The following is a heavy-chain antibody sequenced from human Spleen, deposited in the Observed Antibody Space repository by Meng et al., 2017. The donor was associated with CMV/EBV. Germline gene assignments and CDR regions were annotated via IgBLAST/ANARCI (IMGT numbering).Heavy chain of an antibody. D-gene: IGHD3-10*01. CDR3: ARQRGDDGFDI. Sequence: GGSLRLSCKGSGYSFTTYWIVWVRQMPGKGLELVGIIYPGDSDTRYSPSFQGQVTISADKSTSTAYLQWSSLKASDTAIYYCARQRGDDGFDIWGQGTMVTVSS. J-gene: IGHJ3*02. V-gene: IGHV5-51*01. CDR2: IYPGDSDT. CDR1: GYSFTTYW.